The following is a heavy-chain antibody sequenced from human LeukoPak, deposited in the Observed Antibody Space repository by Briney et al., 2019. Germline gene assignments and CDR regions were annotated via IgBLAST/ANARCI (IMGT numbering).Heavy chain of an antibody. CDR3: AKEGRSTSPGY. Sequence: SETLSLTCTVSGGSINSYYWTWIRQSAEKGLEWIGRIHFSGSTNYNPALKSRVAISLDDSKNQFSLKLRSVTAADTAVYWCAKEGRSTSPGYWGQGILVTVSS. V-gene: IGHV4-4*07. CDR1: GGSINSYY. D-gene: IGHD2-15*01. J-gene: IGHJ4*02. CDR2: IHFSGST.